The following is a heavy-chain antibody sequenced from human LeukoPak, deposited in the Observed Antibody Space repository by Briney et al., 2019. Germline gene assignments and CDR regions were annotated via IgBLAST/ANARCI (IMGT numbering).Heavy chain of an antibody. CDR2: IYPGDSDT. V-gene: IGHV5-51*01. CDR3: ARHHMTSVTTAPFYYIDV. Sequence: GESLKISCKVSGYSFTNYWIGWVRQMPAKGLEWMGIIYPGDSDTRYSPSFQGQVTISADKSISTACLQWSSLKASDTAIYYCARHHMTSVTTAPFYYIDVWGTGATVTVSS. CDR1: GYSFTNYW. J-gene: IGHJ6*03. D-gene: IGHD4-17*01.